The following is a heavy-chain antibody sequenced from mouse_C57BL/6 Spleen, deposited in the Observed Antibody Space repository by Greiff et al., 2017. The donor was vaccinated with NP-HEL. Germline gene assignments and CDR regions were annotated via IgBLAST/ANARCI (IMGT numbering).Heavy chain of an antibody. CDR3: ARTLYYYGSSPSYWYFDV. CDR2: IYPGDGDT. CDR1: GYAFSSSW. V-gene: IGHV1-80*01. Sequence: QVQLQQSGPELVKPEASVKISCKASGYAFSSSWMNWVKQRPGKGLEWIGRIYPGDGDTNYNGKFKGKATLTADKSSSTAYMQLSSLTSEDSAVYFCARTLYYYGSSPSYWYFDVWGTGTTVTVSS. D-gene: IGHD1-1*01. J-gene: IGHJ1*03.